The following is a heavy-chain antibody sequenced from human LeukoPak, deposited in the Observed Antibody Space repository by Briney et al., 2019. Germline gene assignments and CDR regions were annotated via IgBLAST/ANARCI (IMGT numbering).Heavy chain of an antibody. CDR1: GFTFRSYA. J-gene: IGHJ3*02. Sequence: PGGSLRLSCAASGFTFRSYAMHWVRQAPGKGLEFVSSVVSNGALTYLADSVKGRFTISRDNAKNSLYLQMNSLRAEDTAVYYCARDRLGSGSYYPAPGAFDIWGQGTMVTVSS. V-gene: IGHV3-64*04. CDR2: VVSNGALT. CDR3: ARDRLGSGSYYPAPGAFDI. D-gene: IGHD3-10*01.